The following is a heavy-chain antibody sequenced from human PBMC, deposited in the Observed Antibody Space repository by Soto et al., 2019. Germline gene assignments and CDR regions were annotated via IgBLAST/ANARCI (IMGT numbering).Heavy chain of an antibody. Sequence: PSETLSLTCAIYGGSFSGFYWSWIRQPPGKGLEWIGEINDSGTTNYNPSLKSRVTISADTSKTHFSLRLTSVTAADTAVYYCARETSKNVYSHYRMDVWGQGTKVTVYS. CDR1: GGSFSGFY. CDR3: ARETSKNVYSHYRMDV. V-gene: IGHV4-34*01. J-gene: IGHJ6*02. CDR2: INDSGTT. D-gene: IGHD2-15*01.